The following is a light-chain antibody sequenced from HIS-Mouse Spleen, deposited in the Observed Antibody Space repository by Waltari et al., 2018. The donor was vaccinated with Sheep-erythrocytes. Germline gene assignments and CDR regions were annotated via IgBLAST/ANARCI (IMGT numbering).Light chain of an antibody. CDR2: EGS. CDR1: STDCGSYNR. CDR3: CSYAGSSTPWV. Sequence: QSALTQPASVSGSPGQSITIPFTGTSTDCGSYNRVPWYQQHPGKAPKLMIYEGSKRPSGVSNRFSGSKSGNTASLTISGLQAEDEADYYCCSYAGSSTPWVFGGGTKLTVL. J-gene: IGLJ3*02. V-gene: IGLV2-23*01.